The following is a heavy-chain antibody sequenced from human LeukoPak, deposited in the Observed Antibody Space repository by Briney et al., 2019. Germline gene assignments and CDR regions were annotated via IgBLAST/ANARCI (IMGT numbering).Heavy chain of an antibody. Sequence: GASVKVSCKASGYTFTGYYMHWVRQAPGQGLEWMGWINPNSGGTNYAQKFQGWVTMTRDTSISTAYMELSRLRSDDTAVYYCARGDLGYCSGGSCYGWFDPWGQGTLVTVSS. CDR2: INPNSGGT. V-gene: IGHV1-2*04. J-gene: IGHJ5*02. CDR3: ARGDLGYCSGGSCYGWFDP. CDR1: GYTFTGYY. D-gene: IGHD2-15*01.